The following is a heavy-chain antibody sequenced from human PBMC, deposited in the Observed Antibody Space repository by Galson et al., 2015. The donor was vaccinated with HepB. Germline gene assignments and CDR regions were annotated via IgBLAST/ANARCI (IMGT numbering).Heavy chain of an antibody. J-gene: IGHJ4*02. D-gene: IGHD5-12*01. Sequence: SLRLSCAASGFTFSSYGMHWVRQAPGKGLEWVAVISYDGSNKYYADSVKGRFTISRDNSKNTLYLQMNSLRAEDTAVYYCAKDNGYDSDGYFDYWGQGTLVTVSS. CDR3: AKDNGYDSDGYFDY. V-gene: IGHV3-30*18. CDR1: GFTFSSYG. CDR2: ISYDGSNK.